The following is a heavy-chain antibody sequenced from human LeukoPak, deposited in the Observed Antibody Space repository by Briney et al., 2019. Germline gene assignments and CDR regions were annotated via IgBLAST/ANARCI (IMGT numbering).Heavy chain of an antibody. Sequence: PSETLSLTCTVSGGSISSYYWSWIRQPPGKGLEWIGYIYYSGSTNYNPSLKSRVTISVDTSKNQFSLKLSSVTAADTAVYYCARAYSSGWYVHNWFDPWGQGTLVTDSS. CDR3: ARAYSSGWYVHNWFDP. D-gene: IGHD6-19*01. CDR1: GGSISSYY. CDR2: IYYSGST. J-gene: IGHJ5*02. V-gene: IGHV4-59*08.